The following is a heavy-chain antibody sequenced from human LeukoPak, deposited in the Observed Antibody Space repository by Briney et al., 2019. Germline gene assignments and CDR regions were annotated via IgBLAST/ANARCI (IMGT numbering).Heavy chain of an antibody. CDR1: RGTFSSYA. J-gene: IGHJ4*02. D-gene: IGHD1-1*01. CDR2: IIPIFGTA. V-gene: IGHV1-69*05. CDR3: ARGARQTGTRFDY. Sequence: ASVKLSCKASRGTFSSYATRWVRQAPGQGLEWMGGIIPIFGTANYAQKFQGRVTITTDESTRTAYMELSSLRSEDTAVYYCARGARQTGTRFDYWGQGTLVTVSS.